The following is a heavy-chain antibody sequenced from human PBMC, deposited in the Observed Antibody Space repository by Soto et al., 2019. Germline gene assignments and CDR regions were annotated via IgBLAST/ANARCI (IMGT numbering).Heavy chain of an antibody. D-gene: IGHD3-16*01. CDR3: TRDWWGEYYYGMEV. V-gene: IGHV3-49*03. CDR2: IRSKAYGGTT. J-gene: IGHJ6*02. CDR1: GFTFGDYS. Sequence: SLRLSFTACGFTFGDYSMSWFRQAPWKGLEWVGLIRSKAYGGTTEYAASVKGRFTISRDDSKSIAYLQMNSLKTEDTAVYYCTRDWWGEYYYGMEVWGQGTTVTVSS.